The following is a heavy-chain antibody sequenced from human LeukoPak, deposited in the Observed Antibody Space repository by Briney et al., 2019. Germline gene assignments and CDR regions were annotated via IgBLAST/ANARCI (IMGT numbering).Heavy chain of an antibody. CDR1: GFTFSSYA. D-gene: IGHD6-13*01. CDR2: ISYDGSNK. CDR3: ARDLAAAVSY. V-gene: IGHV3-30*04. Sequence: GRSLRLSCAASGFTFSSYAMHWVRQAPGKGLEWVAVISYDGSNKYYADSVKGRFTISRDNSKNTLYLQMNSLRAEDTAVYYCARDLAAAVSYWGQGTLVTVSS. J-gene: IGHJ4*02.